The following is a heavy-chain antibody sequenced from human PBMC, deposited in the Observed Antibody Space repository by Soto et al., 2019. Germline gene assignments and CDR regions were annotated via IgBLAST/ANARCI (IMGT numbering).Heavy chain of an antibody. Sequence: ASVKVSCTASGYTFTSYGISWVRQAPGQGLEWMGWISAYNGNTNYAQKLQGRVTMTTDTSTSTAYMELRSLRSDDTAVYYCIAALSYYYGMDVWGQGTTVTVSS. CDR3: IAALSYYYGMDV. J-gene: IGHJ6*02. CDR2: ISAYNGNT. D-gene: IGHD6-6*01. V-gene: IGHV1-18*01. CDR1: GYTFTSYG.